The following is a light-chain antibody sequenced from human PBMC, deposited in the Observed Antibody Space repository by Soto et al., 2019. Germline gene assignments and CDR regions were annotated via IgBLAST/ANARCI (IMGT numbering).Light chain of an antibody. J-gene: IGLJ2*01. V-gene: IGLV2-23*01. CDR3: SSYAGSSTLRVV. Sequence: QSALTQPASVSGSPGQSITISCTGTSSDVGSYNLVSWYQQNPGKAPKLMIYEGSKRPSGVSNRFSGSKSGNTASLTISGLQAEDEADYYCSSYAGSSTLRVVFGGGTKLTVL. CDR1: SSDVGSYNL. CDR2: EGS.